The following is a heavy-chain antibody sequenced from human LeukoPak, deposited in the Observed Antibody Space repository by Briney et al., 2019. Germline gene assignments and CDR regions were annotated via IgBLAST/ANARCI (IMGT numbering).Heavy chain of an antibody. D-gene: IGHD4-17*01. J-gene: IGHJ4*02. Sequence: SETLSLTCTASGASLSSHYWYWIRQSPGKGLEWIGYIYHSGTTKYNLSLKSRVTISADTSKSQFSLTVSSVTAADTAVYYCAAEYEYGDHDYWGQGTLVTVSS. V-gene: IGHV4-59*11. CDR1: GASLSSHY. CDR3: AAEYEYGDHDY. CDR2: IYHSGTT.